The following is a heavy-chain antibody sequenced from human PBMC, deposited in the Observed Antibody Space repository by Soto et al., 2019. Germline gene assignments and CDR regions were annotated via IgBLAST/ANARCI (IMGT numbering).Heavy chain of an antibody. V-gene: IGHV3-23*01. CDR3: AKPGTTVITGSAFDI. D-gene: IGHD4-17*01. Sequence: AISGSGGSTYYADSVKGRFTISRDNSKNTLYLQMNSLRAEDTAVYYCAKPGTTVITGSAFDIWGQGTMVTVSS. CDR2: ISGSGGST. J-gene: IGHJ3*02.